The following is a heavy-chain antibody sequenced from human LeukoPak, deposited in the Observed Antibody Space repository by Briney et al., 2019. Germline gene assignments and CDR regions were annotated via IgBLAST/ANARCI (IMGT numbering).Heavy chain of an antibody. Sequence: GESLKISCKTSGYSFTSCWIARVRQMPGKGLEWMGIIYPGDSDTRYSPSFQGQVTISADKSINTAYLQWSSLKASDTAMYYCARHRGAAARTHWFDPWGQGTLVTVSS. V-gene: IGHV5-51*01. CDR2: IYPGDSDT. CDR1: GYSFTSCW. J-gene: IGHJ5*02. CDR3: ARHRGAAARTHWFDP. D-gene: IGHD6-13*01.